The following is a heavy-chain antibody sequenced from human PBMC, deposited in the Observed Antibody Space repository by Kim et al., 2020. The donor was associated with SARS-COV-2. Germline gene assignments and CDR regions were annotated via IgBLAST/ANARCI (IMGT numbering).Heavy chain of an antibody. D-gene: IGHD5-12*01. CDR3: ARAVRTLEMATIKVWFDP. V-gene: IGHV4-59*01. Sequence: KSRVTITVDTSKNQFSLKLSSVTAADTAVYYCARAVRTLEMATIKVWFDPWGQGTLVTVSS. J-gene: IGHJ5*01.